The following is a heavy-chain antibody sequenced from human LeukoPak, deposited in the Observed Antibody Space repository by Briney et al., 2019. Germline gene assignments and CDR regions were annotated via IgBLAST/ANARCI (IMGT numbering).Heavy chain of an antibody. J-gene: IGHJ5*02. V-gene: IGHV3-74*01. CDR2: INGDGTMA. Sequence: GGSLRLSCAGPRFTFNVYWMHWVRQAPGKGLVWVSRINGDGTMADYADSVKGRFTISRDNAKNTLYLQMNSLRAEDTAVYYCAKDPDPYYDFWSGYSKYNWFDPWGQGTLVTVSS. CDR3: AKDPDPYYDFWSGYSKYNWFDP. D-gene: IGHD3-3*01. CDR1: RFTFNVYW.